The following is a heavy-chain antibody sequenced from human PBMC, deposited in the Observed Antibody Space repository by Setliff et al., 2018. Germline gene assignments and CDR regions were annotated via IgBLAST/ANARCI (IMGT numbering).Heavy chain of an antibody. V-gene: IGHV5-51*01. CDR3: ARHGLELRPYYNWFDP. D-gene: IGHD1-7*01. CDR2: IYPGDSHT. CDR1: GYSFSNFW. J-gene: IGHJ5*02. Sequence: GESLKISCKGSGYSFSNFWIGWVRQMPGKGLEWMGIIYPGDSHTRYSPSFQGQVTISADKSISTAYLQWSSLKASNTAMYYCARHGLELRPYYNWFDPWGQGTLVTVSS.